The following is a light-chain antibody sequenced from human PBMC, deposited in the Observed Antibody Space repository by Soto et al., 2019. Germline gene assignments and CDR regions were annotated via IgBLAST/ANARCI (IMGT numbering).Light chain of an antibody. Sequence: DIQMTQSPSSLSASVGDRVTITCLASQTIDRYLNWYQQKPGRAPKVLIYAASSLQSGVPPRFSGSGSETHFTLTINNLQPEDFETYFCQQSYTMPLTFGPGTTVDLK. CDR1: QTIDRY. V-gene: IGKV1-39*01. CDR3: QQSYTMPLT. J-gene: IGKJ3*01. CDR2: AAS.